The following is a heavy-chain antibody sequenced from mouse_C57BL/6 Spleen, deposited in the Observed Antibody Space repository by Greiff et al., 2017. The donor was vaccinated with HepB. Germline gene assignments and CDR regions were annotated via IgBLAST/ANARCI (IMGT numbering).Heavy chain of an antibody. V-gene: IGHV3-1*01. CDR3: ARWGLRRAFAY. CDR1: GYSITSGYD. D-gene: IGHD2-4*01. Sequence: VKLQESGPGMVKPSQSLSLTCTVTGYSITSGYDWHWIRHFPGNKLEWMGYISYSGSTNYNPSLKSRISITHDTSKNHFFLKLNSVTTEDTATYYCARWGLRRAFAYWGQGTLVTVSA. CDR2: ISYSGST. J-gene: IGHJ3*01.